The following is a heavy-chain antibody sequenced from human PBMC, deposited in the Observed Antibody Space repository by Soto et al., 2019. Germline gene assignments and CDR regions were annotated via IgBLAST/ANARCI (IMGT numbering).Heavy chain of an antibody. J-gene: IGHJ4*02. CDR1: GGSFSGYY. V-gene: IGHV4-34*01. CDR3: ARTGYYYFDY. CDR2: INHSGGT. D-gene: IGHD3-9*01. Sequence: PSETLSLTCAVYGGSFSGYYWSWIRQPPGKGLEWIGEINHSGGTNYNPSLKSRVTISVDTSKNQFSLKLSSVTAADTAVYYCARTGYYYFDYWGQGTLVTVSS.